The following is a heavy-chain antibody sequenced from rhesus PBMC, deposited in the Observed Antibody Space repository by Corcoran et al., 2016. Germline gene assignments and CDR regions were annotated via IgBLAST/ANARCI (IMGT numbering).Heavy chain of an antibody. Sequence: QVKLQQWGEGLVKPSETLSLTCAVYGGSITGYYWSWIRQPPGKGLEWIGNIDGNSASTNYHPSLKKRVTISKDTSKNQFSLKLSAVTAADTAVYYCARERPLYGNSLDVWGRGVLVTVSS. D-gene: IGHD4-29*01. CDR3: ARERPLYGNSLDV. V-gene: IGHV4-73*01. J-gene: IGHJ5-2*02. CDR1: GGSITGYY. CDR2: IDGNSAST.